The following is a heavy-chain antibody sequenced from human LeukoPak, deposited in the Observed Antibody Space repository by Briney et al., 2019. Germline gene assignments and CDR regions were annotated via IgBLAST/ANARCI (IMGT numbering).Heavy chain of an antibody. CDR2: ISSSGSTI. J-gene: IGHJ5*02. D-gene: IGHD5-12*01. CDR3: ARESRGYSGYDPLDP. Sequence: GGSLRLSCAASGFTFSDYYMSWIRQAPGKGLEWVSYISSSGSTIYYADSVKGRFTISRDNAKNPPYLQMNSLRAEDTAVYYCARESRGYSGYDPLDPWGQGTLVTVSS. CDR1: GFTFSDYY. V-gene: IGHV3-11*01.